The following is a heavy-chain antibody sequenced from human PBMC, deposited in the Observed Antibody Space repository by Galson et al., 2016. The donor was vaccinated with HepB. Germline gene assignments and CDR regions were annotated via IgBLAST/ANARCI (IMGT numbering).Heavy chain of an antibody. V-gene: IGHV3-48*02. Sequence: SLRLSCAASGFTFSSFSMNWVRQAPGRGLEWVSYISSSTIIYYADSVKGRFTISRDNAKNSLYLQMNSLRDEDTAVYYWARDLHSGSYTFDYWGRGTLVTVSS. CDR3: ARDLHSGSYTFDY. CDR1: GFTFSSFS. J-gene: IGHJ4*02. D-gene: IGHD1-26*01. CDR2: ISSSTII.